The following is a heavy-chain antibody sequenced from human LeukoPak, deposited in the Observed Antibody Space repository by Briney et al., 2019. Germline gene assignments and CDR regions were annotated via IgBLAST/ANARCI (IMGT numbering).Heavy chain of an antibody. J-gene: IGHJ6*02. Sequence: PGGSLRLSCAASGFTFSTYSMNWVRQAPGKGLEWVSSISSSSSYIYYADSVKGRFTISRDNAKNSLYLQMNSLRAEDTAVYYCARDSSSSYYYHYGMDVWGQGTTVTVSS. CDR2: ISSSSSYI. D-gene: IGHD6-6*01. V-gene: IGHV3-21*01. CDR3: ARDSSSSYYYHYGMDV. CDR1: GFTFSTYS.